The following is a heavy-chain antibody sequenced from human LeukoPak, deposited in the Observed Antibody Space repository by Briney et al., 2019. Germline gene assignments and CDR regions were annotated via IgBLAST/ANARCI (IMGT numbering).Heavy chain of an antibody. V-gene: IGHV4-39*07. D-gene: IGHD3-3*01. J-gene: IGHJ5*02. CDR1: GGSISSSNCY. CDR3: ARLGYYDFWSGYINWFDP. CDR2: IYYSGST. Sequence: NPSETLSLTCTVSGGSISSSNCYWGWIRQPPGKGLEWIGSIYYSGSTYYNPSLKSRVTISVDTSKNQFSLKLSSVTAADTAVYYCARLGYYDFWSGYINWFDPWGQGTLVTVSS.